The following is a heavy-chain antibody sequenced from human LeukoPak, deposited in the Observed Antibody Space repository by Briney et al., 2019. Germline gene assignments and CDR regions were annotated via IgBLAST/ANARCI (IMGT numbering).Heavy chain of an antibody. CDR3: ARGDDITMVRGTWFDP. D-gene: IGHD3-10*01. J-gene: IGHJ5*02. Sequence: SETLSLTCAVSGGSISSGGYSWSWIRQPPGKGLEWIGYIYHSGSTYYNPSLKSRVTISVDRSKNQFSLKLSSVTAADTAVYYCARGDDITMVRGTWFDPWGQGTLVTVSS. CDR1: GGSISSGGYS. V-gene: IGHV4-30-2*01. CDR2: IYHSGST.